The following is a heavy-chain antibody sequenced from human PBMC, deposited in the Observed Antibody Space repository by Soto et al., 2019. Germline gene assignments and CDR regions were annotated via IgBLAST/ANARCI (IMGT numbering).Heavy chain of an antibody. CDR1: GFTFSSYA. D-gene: IGHD5-12*01. J-gene: IGHJ4*02. CDR2: ISGSGDRT. Sequence: QPGGSLRLSCAASGFTFSSYAMSWVRQAPGKGLEWVSSISGSGDRTYYADSVKGRFIISRDNSKNTLYVQMNSLRAEDTAVYYCAKVKTWTYLDFWGQGSLVTVYS. V-gene: IGHV3-23*01. CDR3: AKVKTWTYLDF.